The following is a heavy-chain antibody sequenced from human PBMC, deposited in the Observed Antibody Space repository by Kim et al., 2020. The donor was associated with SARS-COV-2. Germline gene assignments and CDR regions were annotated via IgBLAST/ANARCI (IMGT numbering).Heavy chain of an antibody. CDR2: VSGDGGTT. D-gene: IGHD6-19*01. V-gene: IGHV3-43*02. CDR1: GFTFADSV. J-gene: IGHJ4*02. Sequence: GGSLRLSCAASGFTFADSVMHWVRQVTGKGLEWVALVSGDGGTTYYADSVKGRFTISRDNSKDSLYLQMNSLRADDTAFYYCSKASGWLPRYWGQGTLVTVST. CDR3: SKASGWLPRY.